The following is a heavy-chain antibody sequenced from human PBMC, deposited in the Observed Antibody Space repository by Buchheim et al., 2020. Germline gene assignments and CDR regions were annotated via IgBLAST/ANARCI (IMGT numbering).Heavy chain of an antibody. V-gene: IGHV4-34*01. CDR2: INHSGST. CDR3: ARDVRGGWMGRGWFDP. J-gene: IGHJ5*02. Sequence: QVQLQQWGAGLLKPSETLSLTCVVYGGSFSGHYWSWIRQPPGKGLEWIGEINHSGSTNYNPSLKSRVTISVDASKKQFSLKVSSVTAADTAVYYCARDVRGGWMGRGWFDPWGQGTL. CDR1: GGSFSGHY. D-gene: IGHD3-10*01.